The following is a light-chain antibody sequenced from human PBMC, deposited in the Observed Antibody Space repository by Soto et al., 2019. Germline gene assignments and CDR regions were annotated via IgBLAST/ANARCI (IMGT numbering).Light chain of an antibody. Sequence: DIQMTPSPSSLSAAIGDRFTITCRSSQSIKNYLNWYQHKPGAAPKLLIFGASNLEGGVPSRFSGSGSGTEFTLSISSLQPEDFATYYCQQGYSTTPITFGQGTRLEIK. CDR1: QSIKNY. J-gene: IGKJ5*01. CDR2: GAS. V-gene: IGKV1-39*01. CDR3: QQGYSTTPIT.